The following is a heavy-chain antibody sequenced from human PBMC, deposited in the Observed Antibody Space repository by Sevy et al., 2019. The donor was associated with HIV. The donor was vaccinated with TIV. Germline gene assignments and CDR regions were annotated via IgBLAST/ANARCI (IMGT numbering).Heavy chain of an antibody. CDR1: GFTFSSYE. CDR3: ARGPTDYGDYVVPKDYYYGMDV. V-gene: IGHV3-48*03. CDR2: ISSSGSTI. J-gene: IGHJ6*02. D-gene: IGHD4-17*01. Sequence: GGSLRLSCAASGFTFSSYEMNWVRQAPGKGLEGVSYISSSGSTIYYADSVKGRFTISRDNAKNSLYLQMNSLRAEDTAVYYCARGPTDYGDYVVPKDYYYGMDVWGQGTTVTVSS.